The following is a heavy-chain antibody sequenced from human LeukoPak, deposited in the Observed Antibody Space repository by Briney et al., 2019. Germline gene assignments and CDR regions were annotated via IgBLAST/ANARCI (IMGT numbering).Heavy chain of an antibody. CDR1: GGSISRSSYY. CDR3: ARHDEYSSSSDY. D-gene: IGHD6-6*01. CDR2: IYYSGST. J-gene: IGHJ4*02. V-gene: IGHV4-39*01. Sequence: SETLSLTFTVSGGSISRSSYYWGWIRQPPGKGLEWIGSIYYSGSTYYNPSLKSRVTISVDTSKNQFSLKLSSVTAADTAVYYCARHDEYSSSSDYWGQGTLVTVSS.